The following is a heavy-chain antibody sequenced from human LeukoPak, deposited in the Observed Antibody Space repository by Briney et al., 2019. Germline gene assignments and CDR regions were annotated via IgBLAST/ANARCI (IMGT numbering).Heavy chain of an antibody. D-gene: IGHD3-3*01. J-gene: IGHJ6*03. Sequence: GSLRLSCAASGFTFSSYGMHWVRQAPGKGLEWVAFIRYDGSNKYYADSVKGRFTISRDNSKNTLYLQMNSLRAEDTAVYYCARGDRDLLDYYYYMDVWGKGTTVTISS. CDR1: GFTFSSYG. V-gene: IGHV3-30*02. CDR2: IRYDGSNK. CDR3: ARGDRDLLDYYYYMDV.